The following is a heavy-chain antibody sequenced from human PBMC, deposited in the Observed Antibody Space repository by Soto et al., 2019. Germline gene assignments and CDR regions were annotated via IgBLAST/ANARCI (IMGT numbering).Heavy chain of an antibody. V-gene: IGHV3-30-3*01. J-gene: IGHJ4*02. Sequence: GGSLRLSCAASGFTFSSYAMHWVRQAPGKGLEWVAVISYDGSNKYYADSVKGRFTISRDNSKNTLYLQMNSLRAEDTAVYYCARDPPDYWGQGTLVTVSS. CDR1: GFTFSSYA. CDR3: ARDPPDY. CDR2: ISYDGSNK.